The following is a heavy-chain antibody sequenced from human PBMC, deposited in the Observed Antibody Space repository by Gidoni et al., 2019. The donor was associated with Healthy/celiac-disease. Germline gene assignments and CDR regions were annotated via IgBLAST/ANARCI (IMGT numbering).Heavy chain of an antibody. CDR1: GFTFSSYS. CDR2: ISSSSSYI. D-gene: IGHD3-10*01. Sequence: EVQLVESGGGLVKPGGSLRLSCAASGFTFSSYSMNWVRQAPGKGLEWVSSISSSSSYIYYADSVKGRFTISRDNAKNSLYLQMNSLRAEDTAVYYCARDLVSPGWFGDYYDYGMDVWGQGTTVTVSS. V-gene: IGHV3-21*01. J-gene: IGHJ6*02. CDR3: ARDLVSPGWFGDYYDYGMDV.